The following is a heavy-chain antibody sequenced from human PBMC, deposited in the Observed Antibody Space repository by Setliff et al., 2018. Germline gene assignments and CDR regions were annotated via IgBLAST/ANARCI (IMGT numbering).Heavy chain of an antibody. CDR3: AGTPARGTTWLSPFDY. CDR2: IQSSGNT. Sequence: SETLSLTCTVSGGSVGSGNFYWSWIRQTAGKGLEWIGLIQSSGNTNYNPSLQSRVTIXXXTSKNQFXXXXXXXXAXXXXXNYXAGTPARGTTWLSPFDYWGQGTLVTVSS. J-gene: IGHJ4*02. V-gene: IGHV4-61*10. D-gene: IGHD1-7*01. CDR1: GGSVGSGNFY.